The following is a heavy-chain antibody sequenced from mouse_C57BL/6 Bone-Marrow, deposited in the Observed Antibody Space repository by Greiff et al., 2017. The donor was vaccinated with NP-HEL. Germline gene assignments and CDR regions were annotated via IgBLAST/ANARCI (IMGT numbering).Heavy chain of an antibody. Sequence: EVKLMESGPELVKPGASVKIPCKASGYTFTDYNMDWVKQSHGKSLEWIGDINPNNGGTIYNQKFKGKATLTVDKSSSTAYMELRSLTSEDTAVYYCARWGPPYDEFAYWGQGTLVTVSA. D-gene: IGHD2-12*01. CDR2: INPNNGGT. V-gene: IGHV1-18*01. CDR1: GYTFTDYN. CDR3: ARWGPPYDEFAY. J-gene: IGHJ3*01.